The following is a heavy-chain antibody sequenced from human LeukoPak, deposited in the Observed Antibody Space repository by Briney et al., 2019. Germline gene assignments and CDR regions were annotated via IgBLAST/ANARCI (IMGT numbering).Heavy chain of an antibody. Sequence: SETLSLTCTVSGGSISSYYWSWIRQPPGKGLEWIGYIYYSGSTNYNPSLKSRVTISVDTSKNQFSLRLSSVTAADTAVYYCARGYDSSGYPFDAFDIWGQGTMVTVSS. J-gene: IGHJ3*02. V-gene: IGHV4-59*01. CDR1: GGSISSYY. CDR2: IYYSGST. CDR3: ARGYDSSGYPFDAFDI. D-gene: IGHD3-22*01.